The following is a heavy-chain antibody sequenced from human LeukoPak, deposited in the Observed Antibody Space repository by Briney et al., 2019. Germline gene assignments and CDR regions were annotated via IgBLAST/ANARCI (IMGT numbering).Heavy chain of an antibody. J-gene: IGHJ5*02. CDR3: ARVRSAAGILDWFDP. V-gene: IGHV4-30-4*01. CDR2: IYYSGST. D-gene: IGHD6-13*01. CDR1: GGPISSGDYY. Sequence: SQTLSLTCTVSGGPISSGDYYWSWIRQPPGKGLEWIGYIYYSGSTYYNPSLKSRVTISVDTSKNQFSLKLSSVTAADTAVYYCARVRSAAGILDWFDPWGQGTLVTVSS.